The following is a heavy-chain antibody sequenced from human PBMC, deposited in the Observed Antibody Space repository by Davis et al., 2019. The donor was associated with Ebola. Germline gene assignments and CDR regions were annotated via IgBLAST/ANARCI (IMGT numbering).Heavy chain of an antibody. CDR2: T. Sequence: TNYNPSLKSRVTISVDTSKNQFSLKLSSVTTADTAVYYCARVESHYDLLTGYIYYYYGMDVWGQGTTVTVSS. V-gene: IGHV4-59*01. CDR3: ARVESHYDLLTGYIYYYYGMDV. J-gene: IGHJ6*02. D-gene: IGHD3-9*01.